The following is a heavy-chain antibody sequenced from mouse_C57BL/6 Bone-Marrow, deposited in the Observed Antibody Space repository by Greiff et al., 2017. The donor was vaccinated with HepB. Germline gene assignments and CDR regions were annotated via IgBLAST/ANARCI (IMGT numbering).Heavy chain of an antibody. V-gene: IGHV5-6*02. CDR2: VSSGGSYT. J-gene: IGHJ3*01. CDR1: GFTFSSYG. Sequence: EVMLVESGGDLVKPGGSLKLSCAASGFTFSSYGMSWVRQTPDKRLEWVATVSSGGSYTYYPDSVKGRFSISRDNAKNTLYLQMSRMKSEDTAMYYCARRETTVVATDWFAYWGKGTLVTVSA. CDR3: ARRETTVVATDWFAY. D-gene: IGHD1-1*01.